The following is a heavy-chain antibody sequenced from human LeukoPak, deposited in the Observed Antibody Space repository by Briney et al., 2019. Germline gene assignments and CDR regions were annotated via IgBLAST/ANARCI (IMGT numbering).Heavy chain of an antibody. J-gene: IGHJ4*02. CDR3: ARQVDIGMALPDY. Sequence: ASVKVSCKASGYTFTSYGMTWVRQAPGHGLEWMGWISAYNRKTNYAQKLQGRVTMTTDTSTSTAYMELRSLGSDDTAVYYCARQVDIGMALPDYWGQGTLVTVSS. CDR1: GYTFTSYG. V-gene: IGHV1-18*01. CDR2: ISAYNRKT. D-gene: IGHD5-18*01.